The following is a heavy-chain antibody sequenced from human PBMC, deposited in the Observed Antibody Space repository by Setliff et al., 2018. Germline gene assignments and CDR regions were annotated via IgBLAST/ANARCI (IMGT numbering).Heavy chain of an antibody. Sequence: ASVKVSCKASGGTFSSYAISWVRQAPGQGLEWMGGIIPILGIANYAQKFQGKVTITADKSTSTAYMELSSLRSEDTAVYYCARGLAYCGGDCFLRTGFDYWGQGTLVTVSS. CDR1: GGTFSSYA. D-gene: IGHD2-21*02. J-gene: IGHJ4*02. CDR3: ARGLAYCGGDCFLRTGFDY. V-gene: IGHV1-69*10. CDR2: IIPILGIA.